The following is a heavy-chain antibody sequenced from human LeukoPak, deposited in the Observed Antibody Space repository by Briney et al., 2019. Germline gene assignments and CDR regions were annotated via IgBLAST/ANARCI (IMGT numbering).Heavy chain of an antibody. CDR1: GFTFSNYS. J-gene: IGHJ4*02. D-gene: IGHD3-22*01. CDR2: ISSSSSYI. Sequence: TGGSLRLSCAASGFTFSNYSMNWVRQAPGKGLEWVSSISSSSSYIYYADSVKGRFTISRDNAKISLYLQMNSLRAEDTAVYYCARRATYYYDSSGYFPPDYWGQGTLVTVSS. CDR3: ARRATYYYDSSGYFPPDY. V-gene: IGHV3-21*01.